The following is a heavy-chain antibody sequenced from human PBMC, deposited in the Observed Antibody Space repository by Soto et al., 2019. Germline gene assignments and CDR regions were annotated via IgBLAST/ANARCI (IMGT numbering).Heavy chain of an antibody. J-gene: IGHJ4*02. V-gene: IGHV1-46*01. CDR1: GYTFTSYY. CDR2: INPSGGST. Sequence: QVQLVQSGAEVKKPGASVKVSCKASGYTFTSYYMHWVRQAPGQGLEWMGIINPSGGSTSYAQKFQGRVTMTMDTSTSTVYMELSSLRSEDTAVYYCAISRYCSGGSCPHFDYWGQGTLVTVSS. CDR3: AISRYCSGGSCPHFDY. D-gene: IGHD2-15*01.